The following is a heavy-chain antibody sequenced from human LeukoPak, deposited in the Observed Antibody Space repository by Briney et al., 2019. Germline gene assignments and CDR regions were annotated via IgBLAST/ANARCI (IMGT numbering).Heavy chain of an antibody. Sequence: YLRLSCLASGCTFSSCCMHWVRQAPRPGLEWLSGISNTCRATGTANSTHGRLTISRDNSKNTVFLPMNSLRAEDTAEYFCAHQVPPNDEFFDHWGKGTLVTVSS. CDR3: AHQVPPNDEFFDH. J-gene: IGHJ5*02. V-gene: IGHV3-23*01. CDR2: ISNTCRAT. CDR1: GCTFSSCC.